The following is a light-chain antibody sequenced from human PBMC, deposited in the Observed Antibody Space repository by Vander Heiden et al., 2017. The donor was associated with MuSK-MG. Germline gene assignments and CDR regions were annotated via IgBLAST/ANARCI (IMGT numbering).Light chain of an antibody. CDR1: SSDFGSFNY. CDR3: CSYAGTYTYV. V-gene: IGLV2-11*01. CDR2: DVS. J-gene: IGLJ1*01. Sequence: QSALTQPRSVSGSPGQSVTISCTGTSSDFGSFNYVSWYQQHPGKAPKLMIYDVSKRPSGVPDRFSGSKSGTTASLTISGLQGEDEADYYCCSYAGTYTYVFATGTKVTVL.